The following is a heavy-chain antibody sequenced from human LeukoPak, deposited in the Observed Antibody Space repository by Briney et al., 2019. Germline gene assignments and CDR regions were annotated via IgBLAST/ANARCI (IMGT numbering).Heavy chain of an antibody. Sequence: GGSLRLYCAASGLTFSNFWMTWVRQAPGKGLEWVANIKQDGSEKYYVDSVKGRFTISRDNAKNSLYLQMNSLRAEDTAVYYCARGRVDDYWGQGTLVTVSS. V-gene: IGHV3-7*03. CDR3: ARGRVDDY. CDR1: GLTFSNFW. J-gene: IGHJ4*02. CDR2: IKQDGSEK.